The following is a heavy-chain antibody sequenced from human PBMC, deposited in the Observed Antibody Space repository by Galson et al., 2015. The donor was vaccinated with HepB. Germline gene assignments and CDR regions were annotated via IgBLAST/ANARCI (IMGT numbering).Heavy chain of an antibody. Sequence: SLRLPCAGSGFRFHYYALHWVRQAPGKGLEFVSGISHNGGATKFADSVRDRFTISRDNSKNTMYLQMNSLRTEDTAVYYCVKEDILTGYSVGSFHFWGRGTMVTVSS. V-gene: IGHV3-64D*06. CDR1: GFRFHYYA. D-gene: IGHD3-9*01. J-gene: IGHJ3*01. CDR3: VKEDILTGYSVGSFHF. CDR2: ISHNGGAT.